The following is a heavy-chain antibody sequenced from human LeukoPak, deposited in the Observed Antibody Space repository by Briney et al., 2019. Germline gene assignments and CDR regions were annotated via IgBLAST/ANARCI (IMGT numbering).Heavy chain of an antibody. CDR2: ISSSSSYI. CDR1: GFTTHYW. J-gene: IGHJ6*04. CDR3: ARDERYDFWSGYSLDV. V-gene: IGHV3-21*01. D-gene: IGHD3-3*01. Sequence: GGSLRLSCTASGFTTHYWLNWVRQAPGKGLEWVSSISSSSSYIYYADSVKGRFTISRDNAKNSLYLQMNSLRAEDTAVYYCARDERYDFWSGYSLDVWGKGTTVTVSS.